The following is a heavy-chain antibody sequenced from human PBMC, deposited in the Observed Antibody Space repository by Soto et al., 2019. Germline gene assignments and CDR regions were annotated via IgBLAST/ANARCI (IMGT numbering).Heavy chain of an antibody. CDR2: ISYDGSNK. J-gene: IGHJ6*04. CDR3: AKDHRYYDFWSGYYMGAQRMDV. CDR1: GFTFSSYG. Sequence: GGSLRLSCAASGFTFSSYGMHWVRQAPGKGLEWVAVISYDGSNKYYADSVKGRFTISRDNSKNTLYLQMNSLRAEDTAVYYCAKDHRYYDFWSGYYMGAQRMDVWGKGTTVTVSS. D-gene: IGHD3-3*01. V-gene: IGHV3-30*18.